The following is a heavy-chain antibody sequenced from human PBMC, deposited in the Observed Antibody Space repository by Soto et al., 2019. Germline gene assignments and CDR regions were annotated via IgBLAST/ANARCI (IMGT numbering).Heavy chain of an antibody. CDR2: IRSKANSYAT. V-gene: IGHV3-73*01. CDR3: TRHDSNYDFWSGSPPRYGMDV. J-gene: IGHJ6*02. CDR1: GFTFSVSA. D-gene: IGHD3-3*01. Sequence: GGSLRLSCAASGFTFSVSAMHWVRQASGKGLEWVGRIRSKANSYATAYAASVKGRFTISRDDSKNTAYLQMNSLKTEDTAVYYCTRHDSNYDFWSGSPPRYGMDVWGQGTLVTVSS.